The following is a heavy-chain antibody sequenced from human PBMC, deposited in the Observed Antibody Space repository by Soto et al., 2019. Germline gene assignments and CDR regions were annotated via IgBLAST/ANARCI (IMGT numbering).Heavy chain of an antibody. J-gene: IGHJ4*02. D-gene: IGHD3-10*01. CDR2: INPNSGGT. CDR1: GYTFTGYY. V-gene: IGHV1-2*04. CDR3: ARGYYYGSGSYRFYFDY. Sequence: QVQLVQSGAEVKKPGASVKVSCKASGYTFTGYYMHWVRQAPGQGLEWMGWINPNSGGTNYAQKFQGWVTMTRDTSISTAYMGLSRLRSDDTAVYYCARGYYYGSGSYRFYFDYWGQGTLVTVSS.